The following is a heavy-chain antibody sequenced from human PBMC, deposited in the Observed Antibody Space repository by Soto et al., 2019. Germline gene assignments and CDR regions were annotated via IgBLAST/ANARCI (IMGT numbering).Heavy chain of an antibody. D-gene: IGHD2-8*01. J-gene: IGHJ3*02. CDR3: ATDPSNGLDDAFDI. V-gene: IGHV1-46*01. CDR2: TNPRGDTT. CDR1: GNTFTKYY. Sequence: QVQLVQSGAEVKKPGASVKVSCKASGNTFTKYYMHWVRKAPGQGLAWMGITNPRGDTTFYAQKFQDRVTMIRETPTTTIYMDLSSLRSEDTAVYYCATDPSNGLDDAFDIWGQGTMVTVSS.